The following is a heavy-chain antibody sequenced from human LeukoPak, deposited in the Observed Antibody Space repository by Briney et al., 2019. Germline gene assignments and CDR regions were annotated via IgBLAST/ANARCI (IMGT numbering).Heavy chain of an antibody. CDR2: ISSSSSTI. Sequence: GGSLRLSCAASGFTFSSYSMNWVRQAPGKGLEWVSYISSSSSTIYYADSVKGRFTISRDNAKNSLYLQMNSLRDEDTAVYYCAGNSSGYYPGAFDIWGQGTMVTVSS. J-gene: IGHJ3*02. D-gene: IGHD3-22*01. V-gene: IGHV3-48*02. CDR3: AGNSSGYYPGAFDI. CDR1: GFTFSSYS.